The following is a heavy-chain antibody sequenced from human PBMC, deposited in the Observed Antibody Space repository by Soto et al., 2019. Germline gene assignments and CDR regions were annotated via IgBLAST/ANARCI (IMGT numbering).Heavy chain of an antibody. V-gene: IGHV3-30-3*01. CDR3: ARAKEEWLLSVGMDG. CDR2: ISYDGSNT. D-gene: IGHD3-3*01. J-gene: IGHJ6*02. CDR1: GFPFSSYA. Sequence: QPGGSLRLSCAASGFPFSSYAMHWVRQAPGKGLEWVAVISYDGSNTYYADSVNGRFTISRDNSKNTLYLQMNSLRAEDTAVYYCARAKEEWLLSVGMDGGGQVTTVTVS.